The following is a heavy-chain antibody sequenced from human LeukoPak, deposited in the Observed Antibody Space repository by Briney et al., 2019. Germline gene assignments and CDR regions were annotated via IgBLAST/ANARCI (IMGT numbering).Heavy chain of an antibody. V-gene: IGHV3-48*03. CDR1: GFTFSTYE. CDR3: ARGSSSGWPIDY. Sequence: GGSLRLSCVASGFTFSTYEMKWVRQAPGKGLEWLSYIAGDGSEMYYADSVKGRFTISRDNAKSSVYLQMNSLRAEDTAVYYRARGSSSGWPIDYWGQGALVTVSS. D-gene: IGHD6-19*01. CDR2: IAGDGSEM. J-gene: IGHJ4*02.